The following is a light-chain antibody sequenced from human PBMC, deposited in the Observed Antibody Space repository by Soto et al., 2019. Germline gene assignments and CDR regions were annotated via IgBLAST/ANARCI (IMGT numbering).Light chain of an antibody. V-gene: IGKV3-11*01. CDR1: QSVATY. CDR3: QQRSNWPSVT. Sequence: DIVLTQSPATLSLSPGERATLSCRASQSVATYLAWYQQKPGQAPRLLIYDAINRATGIPARFSGSGSGTDFTLTISSPEPEDCAVYYCQQRSNWPSVTFGGGTKVEI. J-gene: IGKJ4*01. CDR2: DAI.